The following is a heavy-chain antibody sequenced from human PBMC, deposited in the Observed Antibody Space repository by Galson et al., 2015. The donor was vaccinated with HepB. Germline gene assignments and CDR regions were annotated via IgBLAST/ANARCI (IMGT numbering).Heavy chain of an antibody. CDR3: AYGVDV. CDR1: GDSVSSNYAV. Sequence: CAISGDSVSSNYAVWNWIRQSPSRGLEWLGRTYYRSKWIYDYAESVKSRITITPDTSKNLVSLQLHSVIPEDAAVYYCAYGVDVWGQGTTVTASS. V-gene: IGHV6-1*01. J-gene: IGHJ6*02. CDR2: TYYRSKWIY.